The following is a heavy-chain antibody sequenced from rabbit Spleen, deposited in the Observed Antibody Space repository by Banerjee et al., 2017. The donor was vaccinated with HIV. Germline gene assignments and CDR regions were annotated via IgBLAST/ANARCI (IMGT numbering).Heavy chain of an antibody. V-gene: IGHV1S40*01. CDR1: GVSLNDKDV. D-gene: IGHD7-1*01. Sequence: QSLEESGGDLVKPGASLTLTCTASGVSLNDKDVMCWVRQAPGKGLEWIACINAVTGKAVYANWAKGRSTFSKTSSTTVTLQMTSLTAADTATYFCARDDLGNTGGWGPGTLVTVS. CDR2: INAVTGKA. J-gene: IGHJ2*01. CDR3: ARDDLGNTGG.